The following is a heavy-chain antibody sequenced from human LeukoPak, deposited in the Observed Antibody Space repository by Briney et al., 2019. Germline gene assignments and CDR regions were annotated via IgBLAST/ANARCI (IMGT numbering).Heavy chain of an antibody. D-gene: IGHD1-7*01. CDR2: INSDGSST. V-gene: IGHV3-74*01. Sequence: GGSLRLSCAASGFTFSSYWMHWVRQAPGKGLVWVSLINSDGSSTSYADSVKGRFTISRDNAKNTLYLQMNSLRGEDTAVYYCARDRNYVNWFDPWGQGTLVTVSS. CDR1: GFTFSSYW. CDR3: ARDRNYVNWFDP. J-gene: IGHJ5*02.